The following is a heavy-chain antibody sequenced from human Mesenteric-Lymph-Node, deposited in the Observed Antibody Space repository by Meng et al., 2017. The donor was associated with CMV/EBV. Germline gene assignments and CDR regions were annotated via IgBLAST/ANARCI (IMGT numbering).Heavy chain of an antibody. V-gene: IGHV3-30*04. Sequence: GESLKISCAASGFTFSSYAMHWVRQAPGKGLEWVAVISYDGSNKYYADSVKGRFTISRDNSKNTLYLQMNSLRAEDTAVYYCARDSGYHAFDIWGQGTMVTVSS. CDR2: ISYDGSNK. CDR1: GFTFSSYA. J-gene: IGHJ3*02. CDR3: ARDSGYHAFDI. D-gene: IGHD3-22*01.